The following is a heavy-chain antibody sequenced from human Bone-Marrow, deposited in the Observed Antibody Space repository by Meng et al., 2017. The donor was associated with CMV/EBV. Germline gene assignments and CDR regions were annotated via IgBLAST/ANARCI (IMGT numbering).Heavy chain of an antibody. J-gene: IGHJ3*02. D-gene: IGHD3-16*02. V-gene: IGHV1-69*06. CDR2: IIPIFGTA. CDR3: ASAGGGVIVNAFDI. Sequence: QVQLVQSGAEVKKTGASVKVSCKASGFTFTSYAIHWVRQAPGQRLEWMGGIIPIFGTANYAQKFQGRVTITADKSTSTAYMELSSLRSEDTAVYYCASAGGGVIVNAFDIWGQGTMVTVSS. CDR1: GFTFTSYA.